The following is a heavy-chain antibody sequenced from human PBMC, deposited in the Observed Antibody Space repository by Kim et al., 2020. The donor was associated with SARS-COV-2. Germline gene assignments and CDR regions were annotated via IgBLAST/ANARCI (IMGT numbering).Heavy chain of an antibody. CDR3: ARDRYSYAGNWFDP. CDR2: IYYSGST. J-gene: IGHJ5*02. CDR1: GGSISSYY. V-gene: IGHV4-59*01. D-gene: IGHD5-18*01. Sequence: SETLSLTCTVSGGSISSYYWSWIRQPPGKGLEWIGYIYYSGSTNYNPSLKSRVTISVDTSKNQFSLKLSSVTAADTAVYYGARDRYSYAGNWFDPWGQGTLVTVSS.